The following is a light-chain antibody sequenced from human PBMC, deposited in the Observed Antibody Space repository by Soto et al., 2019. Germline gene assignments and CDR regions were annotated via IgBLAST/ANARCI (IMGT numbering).Light chain of an antibody. V-gene: IGKV3-15*01. Sequence: IVMTQSPATLSVSAGERATLSCRASQSVSSNLAWYQQKPGQAPRLLIYGASTRATGIPARFSGIGSGTEFTLTISSMQSEDFAVYYCQQYNNWLTFGGGTKVDIK. CDR3: QQYNNWLT. J-gene: IGKJ4*01. CDR1: QSVSSN. CDR2: GAS.